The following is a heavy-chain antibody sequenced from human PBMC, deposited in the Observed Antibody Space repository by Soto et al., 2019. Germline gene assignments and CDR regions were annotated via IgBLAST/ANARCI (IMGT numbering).Heavy chain of an antibody. CDR2: ISYDGSSR. CDR3: AKGGKWLVDPIDY. Sequence: VAVISYDGSSRYYADSVKGRFTISRDNSKNTLYLQMNSLTTEDTAVYYCAKGGKWLVDPIDYWGQGTLVTVSS. D-gene: IGHD6-19*01. J-gene: IGHJ4*02. V-gene: IGHV3-30*18.